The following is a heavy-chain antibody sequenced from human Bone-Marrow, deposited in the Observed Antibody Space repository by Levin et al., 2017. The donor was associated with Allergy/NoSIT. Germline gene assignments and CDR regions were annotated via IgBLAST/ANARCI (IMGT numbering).Heavy chain of an antibody. Sequence: GESLKISCAASGFTFSSYGMHWVRQAPGKGLEWVAVISYDGSNKYYADSVKGRFTISRDNSKNTLYLQMNSLRAEDTAVYYCARATHCSSTSCSPDYWGQGTLVTVSS. V-gene: IGHV3-30*03. CDR3: ARATHCSSTSCSPDY. CDR1: GFTFSSYG. D-gene: IGHD2-2*01. J-gene: IGHJ4*02. CDR2: ISYDGSNK.